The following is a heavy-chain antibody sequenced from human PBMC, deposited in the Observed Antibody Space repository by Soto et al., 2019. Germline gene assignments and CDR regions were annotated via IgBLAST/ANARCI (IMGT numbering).Heavy chain of an antibody. CDR3: ANAVGSVVVPAARDY. J-gene: IGHJ4*02. CDR1: GFTFSSYA. V-gene: IGHV3-23*01. D-gene: IGHD2-2*01. Sequence: GGSLRLSCAASGFTFSSYAMSWVRQAPGKGLEWVSAISGSGGSTYYADSVKGRFTISRDNSKNTLYLQMNSLRAEDTAVYYCANAVGSVVVPAARDYWGQGTLVTVSS. CDR2: ISGSGGST.